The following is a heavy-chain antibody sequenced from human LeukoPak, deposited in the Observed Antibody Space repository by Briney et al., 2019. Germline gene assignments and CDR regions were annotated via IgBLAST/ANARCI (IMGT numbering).Heavy chain of an antibody. CDR3: ARGSREEALDY. CDR2: INLDGSTT. CDR1: GFTFSSYW. Sequence: QPGGSLRLSCAASGFTFSSYWMHWVRQAPGKGLVWVSRINLDGSTTTYADSVKGRFTISRDNSKNTLYLQMNSLRAEDTAVYYCARGSREEALDYWGQGTLVTVSS. V-gene: IGHV3-74*01. J-gene: IGHJ4*02. D-gene: IGHD1-26*01.